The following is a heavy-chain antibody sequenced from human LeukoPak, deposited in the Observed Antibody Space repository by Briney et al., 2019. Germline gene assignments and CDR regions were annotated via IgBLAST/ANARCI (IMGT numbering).Heavy chain of an antibody. Sequence: SETLSLTCTVSGVSISSSSYYWGWIRQPPGKGLEWIGSIYYSGSTYYNPSLKSRVTISVDTSKNQFSLKLSSVTAADTAVYHCARGVVVIATNYFDYWGQGTLVTVSS. D-gene: IGHD2-21*01. V-gene: IGHV4-39*01. CDR3: ARGVVVIATNYFDY. CDR1: GVSISSSSYY. J-gene: IGHJ4*02. CDR2: IYYSGST.